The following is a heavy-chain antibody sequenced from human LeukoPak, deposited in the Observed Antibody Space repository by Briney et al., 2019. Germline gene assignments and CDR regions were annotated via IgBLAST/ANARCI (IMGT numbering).Heavy chain of an antibody. CDR3: ALAYYYDSSGYYWAAFDI. CDR1: GFSLSTSGVG. D-gene: IGHD3-22*01. J-gene: IGHJ3*02. CDR2: IYWNDDK. Sequence: SGPTLVKPTQTLTLTCTFSGFSLSTSGVGVGWIRQPQGKALEWLALIYWNDDKRYSPSLKSRLTITKDTSKNQVVLTMTNMDPVDTATYYCALAYYYDSSGYYWAAFDIWGQGTMVTVSS. V-gene: IGHV2-5*01.